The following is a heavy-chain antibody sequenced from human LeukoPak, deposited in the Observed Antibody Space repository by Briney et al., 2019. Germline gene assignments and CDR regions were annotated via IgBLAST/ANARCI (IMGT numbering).Heavy chain of an antibody. D-gene: IGHD3-10*01. CDR3: ARAPYGSGSLIDY. CDR2: IYYSGST. CDR1: GGSISSYY. J-gene: IGHJ4*02. V-gene: IGHV4-59*08. Sequence: SETLSLTCTVSGGSISSYYWSWIRQPPGKGLEWIGYIYYSGSTNYNPSLKSRVTISVDTSKNQFSLKLSSVTAADTAVYYCARAPYGSGSLIDYWGQGTLVTVSS.